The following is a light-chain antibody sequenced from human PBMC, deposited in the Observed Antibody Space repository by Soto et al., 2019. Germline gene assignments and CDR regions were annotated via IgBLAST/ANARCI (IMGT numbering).Light chain of an antibody. V-gene: IGKV1-27*01. Sequence: DIQMTQSPSSLSASVGDRVTITCRASQGISNYLAWYQQKPGKVPKLLIYAASTSQSGVPSRFSGSGSGTDFTLTISSLQPVDVATYYCQKYNSAPRTFGQGTKVEIK. J-gene: IGKJ1*01. CDR2: AAS. CDR1: QGISNY. CDR3: QKYNSAPRT.